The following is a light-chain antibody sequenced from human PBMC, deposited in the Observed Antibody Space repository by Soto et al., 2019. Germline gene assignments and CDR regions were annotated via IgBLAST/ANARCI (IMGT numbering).Light chain of an antibody. CDR1: QSLAYSDGNTY. V-gene: IGKV2-30*01. CDR3: MQGTHWPYT. Sequence: DVVMTQSPLSLPVILGQPASISCRSSQSLAYSDGNTYLNWFHQRPGQSPRRLIYNVSNRDSGVPDRFSGSGSGTDFTLTISRVEAEDVGVYYCMQGTHWPYTFGQGTKLEIK. CDR2: NVS. J-gene: IGKJ2*01.